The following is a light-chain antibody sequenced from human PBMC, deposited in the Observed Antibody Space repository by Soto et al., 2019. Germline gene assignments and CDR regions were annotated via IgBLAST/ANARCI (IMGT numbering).Light chain of an antibody. CDR2: DAS. CDR3: QQYDNLPPNT. V-gene: IGKV1-33*01. J-gene: IGKJ5*01. CDR1: QSISYN. Sequence: DIQITQSPSSLSSAVVDRFTITCRASQSISYNLNWFQQKPGKAPKLLIYDASNLETGVPSRFSGSGSGTDFTFTISSLQPEDIATYYCQQYDNLPPNTFGQGTRLEI.